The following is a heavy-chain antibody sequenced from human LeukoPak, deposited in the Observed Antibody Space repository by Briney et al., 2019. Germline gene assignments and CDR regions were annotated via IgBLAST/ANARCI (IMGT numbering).Heavy chain of an antibody. V-gene: IGHV4-59*08. D-gene: IGHD4-17*01. CDR1: GESISGFY. Sequence: SETLSLTCIVSGESISGFYWNWIRQPPGKGLEWIGYAHYTGSTNYNPSLKSRVTISIDTSKNQFSLKLSAVTAADTAVYYCARVLDYGDYSDYFDYWGQGTLVTVSS. J-gene: IGHJ4*02. CDR2: AHYTGST. CDR3: ARVLDYGDYSDYFDY.